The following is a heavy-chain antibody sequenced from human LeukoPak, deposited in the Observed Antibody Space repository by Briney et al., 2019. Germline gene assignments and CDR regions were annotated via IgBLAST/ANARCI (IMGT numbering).Heavy chain of an antibody. CDR1: GFTFSSYA. Sequence: GASLRLSCAASGFTFSSYAMSWVRQAPGRGLEWVSGISASGGSTYYADSVKGRFIISRENSKNTLYLQMSSLRAEDTAIYYCVKDGGYSSSCYYFDYWGQGTLVTVSS. CDR2: ISASGGST. D-gene: IGHD6-13*01. V-gene: IGHV3-23*01. J-gene: IGHJ4*02. CDR3: VKDGGYSSSCYYFDY.